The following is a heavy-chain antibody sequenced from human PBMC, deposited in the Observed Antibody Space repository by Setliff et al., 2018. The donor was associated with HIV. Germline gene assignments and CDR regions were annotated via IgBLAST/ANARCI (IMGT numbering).Heavy chain of an antibody. J-gene: IGHJ4*02. CDR2: IRYDGSNK. CDR1: GFTFSSYG. Sequence: GGSLRLSCAASGFTFSSYGMHWVRQAPGKGLEWVAFIRYDGSNKYYADSVKGRFTISRDNSKNTLYLQMNSLRAEDTAVYYCAKITGPPGSSGYYRDDYFDYWGQGTLVTVSS. CDR3: AKITGPPGSSGYYRDDYFDY. V-gene: IGHV3-30*02. D-gene: IGHD3-22*01.